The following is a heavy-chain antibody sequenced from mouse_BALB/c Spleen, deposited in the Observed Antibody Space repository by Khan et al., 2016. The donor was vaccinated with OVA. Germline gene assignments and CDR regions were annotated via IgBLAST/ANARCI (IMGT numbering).Heavy chain of an antibody. J-gene: IGHJ4*01. CDR2: IKRGSSTI. D-gene: IGHD2-3*01. CDR3: ARGWLPAYYAFDY. V-gene: IGHV4-1*02. CDR1: GFAFSRYW. Sequence: EVKLLESGGGLVQPGGSLKLSCAASGFAFSRYWMSWVRQAPGKGLEWIGDIKRGSSTINYTPSLKDKFIISRDKAKNPLYLQMIKVRSEETALYYYARGWLPAYYAFDYWGQGTSVTVSS.